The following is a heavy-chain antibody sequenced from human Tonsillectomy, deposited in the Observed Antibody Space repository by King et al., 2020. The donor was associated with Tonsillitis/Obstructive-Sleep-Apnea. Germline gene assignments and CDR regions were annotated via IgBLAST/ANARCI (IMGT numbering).Heavy chain of an antibody. Sequence: VQLVESGGGVVRPGGSLRLSCAASGFTFDDYGMSWVRQAPGKGLEWVSGINWNGGSTGYADSVKGRFTISRDNAKNSLYLQMNSLRAEDTALYYCARESITIFGVVSAETPYYFDYWGQGTLVTVSS. CDR2: INWNGGST. J-gene: IGHJ4*02. CDR3: ARESITIFGVVSAETPYYFDY. V-gene: IGHV3-20*04. D-gene: IGHD3-3*01. CDR1: GFTFDDYG.